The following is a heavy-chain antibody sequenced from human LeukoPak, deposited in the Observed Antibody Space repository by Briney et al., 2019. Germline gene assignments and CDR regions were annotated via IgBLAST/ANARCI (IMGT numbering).Heavy chain of an antibody. Sequence: GGSLRLSCAASGFTFSSFGMSWVRQAPGKGLEWVSTITGSAGITYYADSVKGRFTISRDNSKNTLYLQVNSLRAEDTAVYFCAKSTLYYYYYYMDVWGKGTTVTVSS. CDR1: GFTFSSFG. CDR2: ITGSAGIT. V-gene: IGHV3-23*01. D-gene: IGHD1-1*01. CDR3: AKSTLYYYYYYMDV. J-gene: IGHJ6*03.